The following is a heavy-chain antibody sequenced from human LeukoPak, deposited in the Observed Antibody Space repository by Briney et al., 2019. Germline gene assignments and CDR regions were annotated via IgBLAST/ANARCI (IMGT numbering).Heavy chain of an antibody. D-gene: IGHD1-1*01. J-gene: IGHJ3*01. CDR1: GYTFTGHH. V-gene: IGHV1-2*02. CDR2: IKPDSGDT. CDR3: ARAREESTGNYDAFDV. Sequence: ASVKVSCKASGYTFTGHHMHWVRQAPGQGLEWMGWIKPDSGDTNYAQRFHGRVTMTRDKSITTAYMELSRVRYDDTAVYYCARAREESTGNYDAFDVWGQGTMVTVSS.